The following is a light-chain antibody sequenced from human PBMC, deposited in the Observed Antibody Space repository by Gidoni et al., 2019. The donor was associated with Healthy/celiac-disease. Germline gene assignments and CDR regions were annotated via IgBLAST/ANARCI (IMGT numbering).Light chain of an antibody. CDR1: QSVSSY. CDR3: QQRSNWPPIT. J-gene: IGKJ5*01. CDR2: DAS. V-gene: IGKV3-11*01. Sequence: EIVLTHSPATLSLSPGERATLSCRASQSVSSYLTWYQQKPGQAPRLLIYDASNRATDIPARFSGSGSGTDFTLTISSLEPEDFAVYYCQQRSNWPPITFGQGTRLEIK.